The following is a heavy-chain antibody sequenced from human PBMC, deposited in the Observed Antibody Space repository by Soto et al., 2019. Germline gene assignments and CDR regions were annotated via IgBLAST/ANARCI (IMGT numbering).Heavy chain of an antibody. CDR3: ARAYSRGWSLPFDY. J-gene: IGHJ4*02. Sequence: PGGSLRLSCAASGFTFNNYAMHWVRQAPGKGLEWVAVTSYDEKNKYHTDSVKGRFTISRDNSKNTLYLQMNNLRTEDTAVYYCARAYSRGWSLPFDYWGQGTLVTVSS. CDR1: GFTFNNYA. V-gene: IGHV3-30*04. CDR2: TSYDEKNK. D-gene: IGHD6-19*01.